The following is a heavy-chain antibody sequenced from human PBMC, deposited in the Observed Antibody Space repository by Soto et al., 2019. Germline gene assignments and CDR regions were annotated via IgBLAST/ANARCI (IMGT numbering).Heavy chain of an antibody. CDR3: AGTGRRAMANLYYYYGMDV. V-gene: IGHV3-48*01. CDR1: GFTFSSYS. J-gene: IGHJ6*02. Sequence: PGGSLRLSCAASGFTFSSYSMNWVRQAPGKGLEWVSYISSSSSTIYYADSVKGRFTISRDNAKNSLYLQMNSLRAEDTAVYYCAGTGRRAMANLYYYYGMDVWGQGTTVTVSS. D-gene: IGHD5-18*01. CDR2: ISSSSSTI.